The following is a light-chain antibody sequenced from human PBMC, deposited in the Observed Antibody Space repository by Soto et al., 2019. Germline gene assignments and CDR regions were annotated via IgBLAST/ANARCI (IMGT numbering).Light chain of an antibody. CDR2: DAS. CDR3: QQYNSYSPTWT. J-gene: IGKJ1*01. V-gene: IGKV1-5*01. Sequence: DIQMNQSPSTLSASVGDRVTITCRASQSISSWLAWYQQKPGKAPKLLSYDASSLESGVPSRFSRSGFATEFTLTISSLQPDDFATYYCQQYNSYSPTWTFGQGTKMEIK. CDR1: QSISSW.